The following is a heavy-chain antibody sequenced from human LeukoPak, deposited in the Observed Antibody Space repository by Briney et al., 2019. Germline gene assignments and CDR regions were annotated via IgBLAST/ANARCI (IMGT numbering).Heavy chain of an antibody. CDR2: ISWDGGST. D-gene: IGHD6-13*01. CDR3: AKDIRGSTSWYGLDY. J-gene: IGHJ4*02. CDR1: GLSFGDYA. Sequence: GGFLRLSCEASGLSFGDYAMHWVRQAPGKGLEWVSLISWDGGSTYYADSVKGRFTISRDNSKKSLYLQMNSLRAEDTALYYCAKDIRGSTSWYGLDYWGQGTLVTVSS. V-gene: IGHV3-43D*03.